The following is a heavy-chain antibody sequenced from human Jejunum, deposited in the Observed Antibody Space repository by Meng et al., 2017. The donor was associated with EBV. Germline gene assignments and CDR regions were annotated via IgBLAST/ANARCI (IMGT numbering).Heavy chain of an antibody. Sequence: LQVFRPGLGEPPQTLSLTCALSGDSITRGAYLWSWIRQPPGKGLEWIGNIYHIGSTYYNPSLKSRVTISVDRSKNQFSLKLTSVTAADTAVYYCARGGPDFGDYVPFDYWGQGTLVTVSS. V-gene: IGHV4-30-2*01. D-gene: IGHD4-17*01. CDR2: IYHIGST. J-gene: IGHJ4*02. CDR3: ARGGPDFGDYVPFDY. CDR1: GDSITRGAYL.